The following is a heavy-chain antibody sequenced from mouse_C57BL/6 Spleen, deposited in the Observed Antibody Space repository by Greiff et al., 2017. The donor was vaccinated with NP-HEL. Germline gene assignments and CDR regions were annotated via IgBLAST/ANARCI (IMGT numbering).Heavy chain of an antibody. D-gene: IGHD1-1*01. CDR1: GYSITSGYY. CDR2: ISYDGSN. V-gene: IGHV3-6*01. CDR3: VRITTVVATPYFDY. Sequence: EVHLVESGPGLVKPSQSLSLTCSVTGYSITSGYYWNWIRQFPGNKLEWMGYISYDGSNNYNPSLKNRISITRDTSKNQFFLKLNSVTTEDTATYYCVRITTVVATPYFDYWGQGTTLTVSS. J-gene: IGHJ2*01.